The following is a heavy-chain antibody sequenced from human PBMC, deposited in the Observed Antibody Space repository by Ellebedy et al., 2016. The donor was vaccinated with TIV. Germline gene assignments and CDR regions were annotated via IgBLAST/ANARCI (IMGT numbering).Heavy chain of an antibody. Sequence: SQTLSLTCAVSSGFISSTYWWSWVRQPPGKGLEWIGEIYESGSANYNPSLKSRVTISVDKSKNQFSLKVTSVTAADTAVYYCARGVGAADFWGQGTLVTVSS. CDR3: ARGVGAADF. V-gene: IGHV4-4*02. CDR1: SGFISSTYW. D-gene: IGHD1-26*01. J-gene: IGHJ4*02. CDR2: IYESGSA.